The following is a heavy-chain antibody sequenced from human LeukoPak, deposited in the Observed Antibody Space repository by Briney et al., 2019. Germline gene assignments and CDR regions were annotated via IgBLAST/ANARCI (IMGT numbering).Heavy chain of an antibody. J-gene: IGHJ5*02. D-gene: IGHD4-11*01. CDR1: GFNFNDAW. CDR3: TAGLGKTDDDT. CDR2: VRTTAEGETT. Sequence: GGSLRPSCEGSGFNFNDAWLSWIRQAPGKGLEWVGRVRTTAEGETTDYAAPVRGRFIISRDDSKNMVFLQMNRLETEDTAIYYCTAGLGKTDDDTWGQGTLVTVSS. V-gene: IGHV3-15*01.